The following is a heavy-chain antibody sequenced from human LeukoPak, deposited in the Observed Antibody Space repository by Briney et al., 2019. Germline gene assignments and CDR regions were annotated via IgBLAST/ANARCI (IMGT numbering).Heavy chain of an antibody. V-gene: IGHV3-23*01. CDR2: ISGSGGST. D-gene: IGHD3-10*01. Sequence: PGGSLRLSCAASGFTFSSYAMRWVRQAPGKGLEWVSAISGSGGSTYYEDSVKGRFTISRDNSKNTLYLQINSLRAEDTAVYYCAKDLNGGTMVRGVINYGGQGTLVTVSS. J-gene: IGHJ4*02. CDR3: AKDLNGGTMVRGVINY. CDR1: GFTFSSYA.